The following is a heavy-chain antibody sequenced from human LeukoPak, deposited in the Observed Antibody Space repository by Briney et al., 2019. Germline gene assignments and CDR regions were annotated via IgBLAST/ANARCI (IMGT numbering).Heavy chain of an antibody. D-gene: IGHD6-13*01. V-gene: IGHV3-23*01. CDR3: AKRTAGARYFDH. J-gene: IGHJ4*02. Sequence: PGGPLRLSCAASGFTFSSYGMSGVRQAPGKGLEWVSALSSSGGSTYYADSVKGRFTISRDNSKNTLYLQMSSLRADDTAVYYCAKRTAGARYFDHWGQGALVTVAA. CDR1: GFTFSSYG. CDR2: LSSSGGST.